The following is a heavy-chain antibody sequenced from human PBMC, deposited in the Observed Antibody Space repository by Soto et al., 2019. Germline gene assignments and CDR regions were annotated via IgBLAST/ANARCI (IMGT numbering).Heavy chain of an antibody. CDR1: GFTFSSYA. CDR3: AKEYGDYGRVGVY. V-gene: IGHV3-9*01. D-gene: IGHD4-17*01. Sequence: EVQLLESGGGLVQPGGSLRLSCAASGFTFSSYAMSWVRQAPGKGLEWVSAISWNSGSIGYADSVKGRFTISRDNAKNSLYLQMNSLRAEDTALYYCAKEYGDYGRVGVYWGQGTLVTVSS. J-gene: IGHJ4*02. CDR2: ISWNSGSI.